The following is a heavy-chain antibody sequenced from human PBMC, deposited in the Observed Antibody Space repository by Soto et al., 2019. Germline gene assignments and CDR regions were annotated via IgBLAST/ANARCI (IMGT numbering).Heavy chain of an antibody. D-gene: IGHD2-15*01. CDR2: ISGSGGST. Sequence: GGSLRLSCSASGFTFSSYAMSGVRQAPGKGLEWVSAISGSGGSTYYADSVKGRFTISRDNSKNTLYLQMNSLRAEDTAVYYCAKSWVAAKDDYFDYWGQGTLVTVSS. CDR3: AKSWVAAKDDYFDY. J-gene: IGHJ4*02. CDR1: GFTFSSYA. V-gene: IGHV3-23*01.